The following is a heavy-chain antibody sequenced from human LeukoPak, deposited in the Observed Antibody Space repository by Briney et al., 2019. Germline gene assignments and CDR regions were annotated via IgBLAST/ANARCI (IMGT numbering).Heavy chain of an antibody. D-gene: IGHD1-1*01. J-gene: IGHJ4*02. Sequence: PGGSLRLSCAASGFTVSSNYMSWVRQAPGKGLEWVSVIYSGGSTYYADSVTGRFTISRDNSKNALYLQMNSLRAEDTAVYYCASRALAGEFDYWGQGTLAPVSS. CDR2: IYSGGST. V-gene: IGHV3-53*01. CDR1: GFTVSSNY. CDR3: ASRALAGEFDY.